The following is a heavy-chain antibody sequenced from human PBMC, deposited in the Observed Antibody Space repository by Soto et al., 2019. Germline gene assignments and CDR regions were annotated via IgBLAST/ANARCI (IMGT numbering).Heavy chain of an antibody. CDR3: ARHYYGSGSYYRNDY. D-gene: IGHD3-10*01. CDR2: IYSGGST. J-gene: IGHJ4*02. V-gene: IGHV3-66*04. Sequence: GGSLSLSCAASGFTVSSNYMSWVRQAPGKGLEWVSVIYSGGSTYYADSVKGRFTISRDNSKNTLYLQMNSLRAEDTAVYYCARHYYGSGSYYRNDYWGQGTLVTVSS. CDR1: GFTVSSNY.